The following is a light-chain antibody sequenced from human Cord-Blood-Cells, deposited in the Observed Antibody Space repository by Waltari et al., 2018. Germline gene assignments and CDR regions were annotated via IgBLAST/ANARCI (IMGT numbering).Light chain of an antibody. CDR2: DVS. CDR1: RSDVGGSNY. J-gene: IGLJ1*01. CDR3: CSYAGSYTFYV. Sequence: QSALTQPRPVSGSPGQSVTISCTGTRSDVGGSNYVSWYQQHPGKAPKLMIYDVSKRPSGVPDRFSGSKSGNTASLTISGLQAEDEADYYCCSYAGSYTFYVFGTGTKVTVL. V-gene: IGLV2-11*01.